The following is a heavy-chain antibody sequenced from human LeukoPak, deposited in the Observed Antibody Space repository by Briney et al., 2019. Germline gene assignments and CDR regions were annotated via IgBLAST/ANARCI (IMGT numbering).Heavy chain of an antibody. Sequence: GGSLRLSCAASGFTLSSYAMSWVRQAPGKGLEWVASIKQEGRETYYVDSLKGRFSISRDNAKNSLYVQMNSLRAEDTAVYYCARLIGGMFDYYFDYWGQGTLVTVSS. D-gene: IGHD3-10*02. J-gene: IGHJ4*02. CDR3: ARLIGGMFDYYFDY. CDR2: IKQEGRET. V-gene: IGHV3-7*01. CDR1: GFTLSSYA.